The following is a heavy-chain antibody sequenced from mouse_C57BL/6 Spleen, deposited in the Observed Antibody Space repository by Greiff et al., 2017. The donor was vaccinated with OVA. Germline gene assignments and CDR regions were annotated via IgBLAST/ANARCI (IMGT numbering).Heavy chain of an antibody. CDR3: VRQGDYYGSSYPYYAMDY. CDR1: GFSFNTYA. J-gene: IGHJ4*01. Sequence: EVQLVESGGGLVQPKGSLKLSCAASGFSFNTYAMNWVRQAPGKGLEWVARIRSKSNNYATYYADSVKDRFTISRDDSESMLYLQMNNLKTEDTAMYYCVRQGDYYGSSYPYYAMDYWGQGTSVTVSS. CDR2: IRSKSNNYAT. V-gene: IGHV10-1*01. D-gene: IGHD1-1*01.